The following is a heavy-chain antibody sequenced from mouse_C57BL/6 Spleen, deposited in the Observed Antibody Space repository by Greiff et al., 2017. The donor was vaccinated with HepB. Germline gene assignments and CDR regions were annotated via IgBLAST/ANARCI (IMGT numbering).Heavy chain of an antibody. Sequence: QVQLQQPGTELVKPGASVKLSCKASGYTFTSYWMHWVKQRPGQGLEWIGNINPSNGGTNYNEKFKSKATLTVDKSSSTAYMQLSSLTSEDSAVYYWARGKYYYGSSYSYFDYWGQGTTLTVSS. V-gene: IGHV1-53*01. CDR2: INPSNGGT. CDR3: ARGKYYYGSSYSYFDY. D-gene: IGHD1-1*01. J-gene: IGHJ2*01. CDR1: GYTFTSYW.